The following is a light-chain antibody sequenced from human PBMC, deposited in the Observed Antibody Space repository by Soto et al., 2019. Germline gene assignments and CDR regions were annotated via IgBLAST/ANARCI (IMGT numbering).Light chain of an antibody. CDR2: DAS. CDR3: QQTYDTPYT. Sequence: AIQLTQSPSSLSAYVGDSVSITCRASQGISSALAWYQQKPGRAPKLLIYDASSLEGGVPSRFSGSRSGTDFTLTISSLQPEDFATYYCQQTYDTPYTFGQGTKLEIK. V-gene: IGKV1-13*02. J-gene: IGKJ2*01. CDR1: QGISSA.